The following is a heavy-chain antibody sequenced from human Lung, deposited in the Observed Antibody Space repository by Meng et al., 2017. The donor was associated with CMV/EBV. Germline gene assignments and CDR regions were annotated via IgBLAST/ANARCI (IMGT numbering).Heavy chain of an antibody. Sequence: QVYLQGSGPGLVKPSQTLCLTCTVSGGSIGSGGYYWSWIRQHPGKGLEWIGYIYYTGSTFYNPSLKSRVTISVDTSKNQFSLKLIPATAADTAVYYCAREAGRDGYATPKFDYWGQGTLVTVSS. D-gene: IGHD5-24*01. CDR3: AREAGRDGYATPKFDY. CDR1: GGSIGSGGYY. V-gene: IGHV4-31*03. CDR2: IYYTGST. J-gene: IGHJ4*02.